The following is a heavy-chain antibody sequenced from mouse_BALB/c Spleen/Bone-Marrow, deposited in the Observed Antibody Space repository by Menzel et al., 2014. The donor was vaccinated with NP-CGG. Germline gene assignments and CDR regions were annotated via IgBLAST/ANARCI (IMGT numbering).Heavy chain of an antibody. D-gene: IGHD2-3*01. CDR2: INTNGGST. CDR3: ASLYDGYSVFVY. V-gene: IGHV5-6-2*01. Sequence: EVKLVESGGGLVKLGGSLKLSCAASGFTFSSYYMSWVRQTPEKRLELVAAINTNGGSTYYPDTVKGRFTISRDNAKNTLYLQMSSLKSEDTALYYCASLYDGYSVFVYWGQGTLVTVPA. J-gene: IGHJ3*01. CDR1: GFTFSSYY.